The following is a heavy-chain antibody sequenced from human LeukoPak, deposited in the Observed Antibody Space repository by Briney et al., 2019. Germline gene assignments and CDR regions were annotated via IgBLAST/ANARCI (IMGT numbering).Heavy chain of an antibody. CDR2: VNPSGGSA. Sequence: ASVKVSCKSSGYTFSRYYMHWVRQAPGQGLEWMGIVNPSGGSASYAQRFQGRVTMTRDTSTRIVYMELSSLRSEDTAVYYCARWGASGLALIYYYGMDVWGQGTTVTVSS. CDR1: GYTFSRYY. V-gene: IGHV1-46*01. D-gene: IGHD3/OR15-3a*01. CDR3: ARWGASGLALIYYYGMDV. J-gene: IGHJ6*02.